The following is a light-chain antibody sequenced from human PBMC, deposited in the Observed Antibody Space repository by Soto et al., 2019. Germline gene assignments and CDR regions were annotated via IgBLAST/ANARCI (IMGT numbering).Light chain of an antibody. CDR3: QQYNNWPPVT. CDR1: QSVSNN. V-gene: IGKV3-15*01. Sequence: EIVMTQSPATLSVSPGERATLSCRASQSVSNNLAWYQQKPGQTPRLLIYGASTRATGIPVRFSGSGSGTEFTLTISSLQSEDFAVDYCQQYNNWPPVTFGQGTKLEIK. CDR2: GAS. J-gene: IGKJ2*01.